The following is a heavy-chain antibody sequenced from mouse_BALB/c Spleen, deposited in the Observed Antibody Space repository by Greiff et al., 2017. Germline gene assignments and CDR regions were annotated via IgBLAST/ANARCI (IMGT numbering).Heavy chain of an antibody. CDR2: ISYSGST. V-gene: IGHV3-2*02. CDR3: ARYDGYRFDY. J-gene: IGHJ2*01. D-gene: IGHD2-3*01. CDR1: GYSITSDYA. Sequence: VQLKQSGPGLVKPSQSLSLTCTVTGYSITSDYAWNWIRQFPGNKLEWMGYISYSGSTSYNPSLKSRISITRDTSKNQFFLQLNSVTTEDTATYYCARYDGYRFDYWGQGTTLTVSS.